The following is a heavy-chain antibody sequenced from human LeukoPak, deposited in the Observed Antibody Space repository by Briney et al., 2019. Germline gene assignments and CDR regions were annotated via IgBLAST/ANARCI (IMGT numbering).Heavy chain of an antibody. CDR1: GVTFSDYY. Sequence: GGSLRLSCAASGVTFSDYYMSWIRQAPGKGLEWVSKISTTSSYTNYADSVKGRFTISRDSAKNSLYLQLNSLRDEDTAVYYCAKSAYYFDYWGQGTLVTVSS. CDR3: AKSAYYFDY. V-gene: IGHV3-11*06. J-gene: IGHJ4*02. CDR2: ISTTSSYT.